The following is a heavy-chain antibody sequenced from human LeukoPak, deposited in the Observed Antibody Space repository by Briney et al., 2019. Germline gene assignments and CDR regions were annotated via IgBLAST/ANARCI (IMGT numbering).Heavy chain of an antibody. V-gene: IGHV4-4*09. CDR1: GGSISSNY. J-gene: IGHJ5*02. CDR2: IYTSGST. Sequence: SATLSLTCTVSGGSISSNYWSWIRQPPGKGLEWIGYIYTSGSTNYNPSLKSRVTISVDTSKNQFSLKLSSVTAADTAVYYCARLGSSWYFWFDPWGQGTLVTVSS. D-gene: IGHD6-13*01. CDR3: ARLGSSWYFWFDP.